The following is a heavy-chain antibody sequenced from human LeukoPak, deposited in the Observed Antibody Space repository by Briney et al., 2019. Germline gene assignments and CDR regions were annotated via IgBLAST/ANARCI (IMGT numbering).Heavy chain of an antibody. V-gene: IGHV3-23*01. CDR3: AKDWDMIVVS. CDR2: ISGSGGST. Sequence: GGSLRLSCAASGFTFSSYGMSWVRQAPGKGLEWGSAISGSGGSTYYADSVKGRFTISRDNSKNTLYLQMNSLRAEDTAVYYCAKDWDMIVVSWGQGTLVTVSS. D-gene: IGHD3-22*01. CDR1: GFTFSSYG. J-gene: IGHJ4*02.